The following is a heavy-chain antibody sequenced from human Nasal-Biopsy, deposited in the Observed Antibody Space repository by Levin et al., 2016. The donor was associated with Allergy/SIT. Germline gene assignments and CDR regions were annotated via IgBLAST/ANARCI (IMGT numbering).Heavy chain of an antibody. CDR3: ASTAYYYDNSGYPADN. D-gene: IGHD3-22*01. Sequence: ASVKVSCKASGNTFANYYVYWVRQAPGQGLEWMGLINPSGGSTSYAQKFQGRVIMTRDTSTSTAYMELSSLRSEDTAIYYCASTAYYYDNSGYPADNWGQGTLVTVSS. J-gene: IGHJ4*02. CDR1: GNTFANYY. CDR2: INPSGGST. V-gene: IGHV1-46*01.